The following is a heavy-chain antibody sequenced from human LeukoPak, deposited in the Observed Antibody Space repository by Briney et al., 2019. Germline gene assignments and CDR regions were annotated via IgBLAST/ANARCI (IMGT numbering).Heavy chain of an antibody. D-gene: IGHD3/OR15-3a*01. V-gene: IGHV4-61*02. Sequence: PSETLSLTCTVSGGSISSDNYYWSWIRQPAGKGLEWIGRIFTSGSTNYKSSLKSRVTLSVDTSKNQFSLKLTSVTAADTAVYYCARQTGSGLFILPGGQGTLVTVSS. CDR1: GGSISSDNYY. CDR2: IFTSGST. J-gene: IGHJ4*02. CDR3: ARQTGSGLFILP.